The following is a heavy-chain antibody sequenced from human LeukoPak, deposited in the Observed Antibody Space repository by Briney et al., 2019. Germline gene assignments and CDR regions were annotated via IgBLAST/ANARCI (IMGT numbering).Heavy chain of an antibody. J-gene: IGHJ4*02. V-gene: IGHV3-21*01. D-gene: IGHD6-6*01. CDR2: ISSSSSYI. CDR1: GFTFSSYS. CDR3: ARDGVLH. Sequence: PGGSLRLSCAASGFTFSSYSMNWVRQAPGKGLEWVSSISSSSSYIDYADSVKGRFTISRDNAKNSLYLQMNSLRAEDTAVYYCARDGVLHWGQGTLVTVSP.